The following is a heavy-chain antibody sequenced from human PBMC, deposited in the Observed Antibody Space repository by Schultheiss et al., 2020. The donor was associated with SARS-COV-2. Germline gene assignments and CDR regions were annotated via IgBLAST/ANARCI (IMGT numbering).Heavy chain of an antibody. D-gene: IGHD3-22*01. CDR1: GGSIDGYY. Sequence: SETLSLTCTVSGGSIDGYYWTWIRQPAGKGLEWIGRIDTSGSTNYNPSLESRVTMSIDTSKNQFSLKLSSVTAADTAVYYCARTGVPFGSGYYPNWFDPWGQGTLVTVSS. V-gene: IGHV4-4*07. CDR2: IDTSGST. CDR3: ARTGVPFGSGYYPNWFDP. J-gene: IGHJ5*02.